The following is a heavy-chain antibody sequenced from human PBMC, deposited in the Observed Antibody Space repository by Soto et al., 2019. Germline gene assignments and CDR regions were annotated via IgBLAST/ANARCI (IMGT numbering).Heavy chain of an antibody. V-gene: IGHV3-74*01. D-gene: IGHD3-9*01. CDR2: INSDGSST. CDR1: GFTFSSYW. J-gene: IGHJ6*02. Sequence: EVQLVESGGGLVQPGGSLRLSCAASGFTFSSYWMHWVRQAPGKGLVWVSRINSDGSSTSYADSVKGRFTISRDNAKNTLYLQINSLRAEDTAVYYCARGGYDILTRYLVPPPNYGMDVWGQGTTVTVSS. CDR3: ARGGYDILTRYLVPPPNYGMDV.